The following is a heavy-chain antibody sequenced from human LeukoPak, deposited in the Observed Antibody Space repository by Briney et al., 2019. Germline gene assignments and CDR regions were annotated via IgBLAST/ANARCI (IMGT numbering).Heavy chain of an antibody. D-gene: IGHD5-18*01. CDR1: GGSISSYY. CDR2: IHYSGST. Sequence: SETLSLTCTVSGGSISSYYWSWIRQPPGKGLEWIGYIHYSGSTNYNPSLKSRVTISVDTSKNQFSLKLSSVTAADTAVYYCARSGYSYGPDGPYFDYWGQGTLVTVSS. CDR3: ARSGYSYGPDGPYFDY. V-gene: IGHV4-59*08. J-gene: IGHJ4*02.